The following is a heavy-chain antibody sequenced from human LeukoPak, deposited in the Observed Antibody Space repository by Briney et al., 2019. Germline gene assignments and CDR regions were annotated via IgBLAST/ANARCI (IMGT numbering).Heavy chain of an antibody. V-gene: IGHV3-33*06. J-gene: IGHJ4*02. Sequence: GGSLRLSCAASGFTFSSYGMHWVRQAPGKGLEWVAVIWYDGSNKYYADSVKGRFTISRDNSKDTLYLQMNGLRAEDTAVYLCAKQSAGSAAWYSLHYDFWGQGTLVTVSS. D-gene: IGHD6-13*01. CDR1: GFTFSSYG. CDR3: AKQSAGSAAWYSLHYDF. CDR2: IWYDGSNK.